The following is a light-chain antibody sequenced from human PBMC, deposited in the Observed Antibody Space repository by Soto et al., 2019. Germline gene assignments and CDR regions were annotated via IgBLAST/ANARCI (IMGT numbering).Light chain of an antibody. V-gene: IGLV2-8*01. CDR1: SSDVGGYNY. CDR3: SSYAGSNKLV. Sequence: QSALTQPSSASGSPGQSVTISCTGTSSDVGGYNYVSWYQQHPGKAPKLMIYEVSKRPSGVPDRFSGSKSGNTASLTVSGLQAEDEAAYYCSSYAGSNKLVFGGGTKLTVL. J-gene: IGLJ2*01. CDR2: EVS.